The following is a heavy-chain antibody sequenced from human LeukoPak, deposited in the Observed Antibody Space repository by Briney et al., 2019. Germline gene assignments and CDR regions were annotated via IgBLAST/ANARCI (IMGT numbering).Heavy chain of an antibody. D-gene: IGHD6-6*01. CDR1: GYTFISYG. CDR2: ISSSSGKT. CDR3: ARDHSSSSGWFDP. J-gene: IGHJ5*02. Sequence: ASVKVSCKASGYTFISYGISWLRQAPGQGLEWMGWISSSSGKTNSAQKFQGRVTMTTDTSTSTAYMELRSLRFDDTALYYCARDHSSSSGWFDPWGQGTLATVSS. V-gene: IGHV1-18*01.